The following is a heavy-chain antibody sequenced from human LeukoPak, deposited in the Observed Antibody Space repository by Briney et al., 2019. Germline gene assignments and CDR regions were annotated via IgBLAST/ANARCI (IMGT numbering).Heavy chain of an antibody. CDR3: ATDILTGYHAFDC. J-gene: IGHJ4*02. D-gene: IGHD3-9*01. CDR2: LYYSGST. Sequence: SETLSLTCTVSGGSISSSGYYWGWIRQPPGKGLEWIGSLYYSGSTYYNPSLKSRVTIPVDTSKNQFSLQLSSVTAADTAFYYCATDILTGYHAFDCWGQGTLVTVSS. CDR1: GGSISSSGYY. V-gene: IGHV4-39*01.